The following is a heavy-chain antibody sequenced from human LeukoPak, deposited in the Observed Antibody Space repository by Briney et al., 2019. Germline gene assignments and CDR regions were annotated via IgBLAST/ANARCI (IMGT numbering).Heavy chain of an antibody. CDR1: GFSFSRYA. CDR3: AKERDWGIQLSYYYLDV. Sequence: AGSLRLSCAASGFSFSRYAMSWVRQPPGKGLEWVSAISGSGGSTFYADSVKGRFTISRNNSKNTLYLQMNSLRTEDTDVYSCAKERDWGIQLSYYYLDVWGKGTTVTVSS. CDR2: ISGSGGST. V-gene: IGHV3-23*01. J-gene: IGHJ6*03. D-gene: IGHD5-18*01.